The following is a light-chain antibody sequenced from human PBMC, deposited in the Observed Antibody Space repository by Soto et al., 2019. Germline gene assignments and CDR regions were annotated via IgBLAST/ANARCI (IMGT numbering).Light chain of an antibody. J-gene: IGLJ1*01. V-gene: IGLV2-14*01. Sequence: QSALTQPASVSGSPGQSITISCTGTSNDVGGYNQVTWYQQHTGKAPKLMIYEVRNRPSGVSNRFSGSKSGNTASLTISGLQAEDEADYSCSSYTSSITYVFGTGTKLTVL. CDR1: SNDVGGYNQ. CDR2: EVR. CDR3: SSYTSSITYV.